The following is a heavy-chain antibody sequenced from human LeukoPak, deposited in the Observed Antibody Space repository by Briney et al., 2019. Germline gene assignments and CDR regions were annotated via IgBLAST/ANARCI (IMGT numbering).Heavy chain of an antibody. CDR2: INAGNGNT. J-gene: IGHJ4*02. V-gene: IGHV1-3*01. CDR3: ARLYGLWYFDY. CDR1: GYTFTSYA. D-gene: IGHD2-8*01. Sequence: ASVKVSCKASGYTFTSYAMHWVRQAPGQRLEWMGWINAGNGNTKYSQKFQGRVTITRDTSASTAYMELNSLRAEDTAVYYCARLYGLWYFDYWGQGTLVTVSS.